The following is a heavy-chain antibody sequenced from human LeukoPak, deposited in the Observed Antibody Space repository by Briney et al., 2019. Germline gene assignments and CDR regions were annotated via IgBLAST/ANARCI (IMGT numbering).Heavy chain of an antibody. CDR1: XXXXXXXNX. CDR2: IYHSGST. J-gene: IGHJ5*02. Sequence: SXXXXXXXNXWSWVRQPPGKGXXWIGEIYHSGSTNXNPSLKSRVTISVDKXKNQFSMKLSSVTAADTAVYYCXXXXXXXXXXXXDPWGXXXXVTVSS. CDR3: XXXXXXXXXXXXDP. V-gene: IGHV4-4*02.